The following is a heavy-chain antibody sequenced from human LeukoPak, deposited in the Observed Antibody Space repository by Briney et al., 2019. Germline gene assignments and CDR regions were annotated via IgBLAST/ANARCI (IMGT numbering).Heavy chain of an antibody. CDR1: GFTFSSYG. Sequence: PGGSLRLSCAASGFTFSSYGMTWVREAPGKGLEWVSGISDSGGYTAYADSVKGRFTISRDNSKNTLYLQMNGLRAEDSAVYYCAKVQSGSYDFWGQGTLVTVSS. CDR3: AKVQSGSYDF. V-gene: IGHV3-23*01. J-gene: IGHJ4*02. CDR2: ISDSGGYT. D-gene: IGHD1-26*01.